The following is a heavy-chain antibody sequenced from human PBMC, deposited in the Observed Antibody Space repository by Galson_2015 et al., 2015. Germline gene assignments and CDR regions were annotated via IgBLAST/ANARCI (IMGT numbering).Heavy chain of an antibody. Sequence: QSGAEVKKPGESQTISCKGSGYSFTSYWIGWVRQMPGKGLEWMGIIYPGDSDTRYSPSFQGQVTISADKSISTAYLQWSSLKASDTAMYYCARWGKRGAYSSSQNGEFYYYGMDVWGQGTTVTVSS. CDR3: ARWGKRGAYSSSQNGEFYYYGMDV. V-gene: IGHV5-51*01. J-gene: IGHJ6*02. CDR1: GYSFTSYW. CDR2: IYPGDSDT. D-gene: IGHD6-13*01.